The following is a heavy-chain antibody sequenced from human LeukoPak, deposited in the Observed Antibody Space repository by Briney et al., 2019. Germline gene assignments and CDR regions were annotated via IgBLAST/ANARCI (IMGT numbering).Heavy chain of an antibody. J-gene: IGHJ4*02. CDR1: GFTFSSYG. V-gene: IGHV3-23*01. CDR2: ISGSGGST. CDR3: AKVPSWDIVVVSASY. D-gene: IGHD2-2*01. Sequence: GGSLRLSCAASGFTFSSYGMSWVRQAPGKGLEWVSAISGSGGSTYYADSVKGRFTISRDNSKNTLYLQMNSLRAEDTAVYYCAKVPSWDIVVVSASYWGQGTLVTVSS.